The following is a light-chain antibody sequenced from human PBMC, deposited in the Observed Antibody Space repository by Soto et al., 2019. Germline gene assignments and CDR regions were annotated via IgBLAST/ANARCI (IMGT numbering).Light chain of an antibody. J-gene: IGKJ4*01. CDR2: GVS. V-gene: IGKV3-15*01. CDR3: QQYGSSPGFT. CDR1: QSVTSN. Sequence: EIVMTQSPATLSVSPVERATLSCRASQSVTSNLAWYQQKPGQAPRLLMYGVSTRATGIPARFGGSGSATEFTLTISRLEPEDYAVYYCQQYGSSPGFTFGGGTKVDIK.